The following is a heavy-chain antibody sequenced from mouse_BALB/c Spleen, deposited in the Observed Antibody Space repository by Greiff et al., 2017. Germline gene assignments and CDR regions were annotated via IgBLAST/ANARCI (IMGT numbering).Heavy chain of an antibody. V-gene: IGHV3-6*02. Sequence: EVKLLESGPGLVQPSQSLSLTCSVTGYSITSGYYWNWIRQFPGNKLEWMGYISYDGSNNSNPTLKNRISITRDTSKNQFFLKLNSVTTEDTATYYCARVVHGYYWYFDVWGAGTTVTVSS. CDR2: ISYDGSN. CDR3: ARVVHGYYWYFDV. J-gene: IGHJ1*01. D-gene: IGHD2-2*01. CDR1: GYSITSGYY.